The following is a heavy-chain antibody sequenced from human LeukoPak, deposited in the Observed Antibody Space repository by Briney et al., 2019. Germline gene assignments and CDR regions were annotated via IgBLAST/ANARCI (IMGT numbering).Heavy chain of an antibody. CDR3: RFYYGSGSAWYFDY. D-gene: IGHD3-10*01. CDR2: ISGSGGST. J-gene: IGHJ4*02. CDR1: GFTFGSYA. Sequence: GGSLRLSCAASGFTFGSYAMSWVRQAPGKGLEWVSAISGSGGSTYYADSVKGRFTISRDNSKNTLYLQMNSLRAEDTAVYYCRFYYGSGSAWYFDYWGQGTLVTVSS. V-gene: IGHV3-23*01.